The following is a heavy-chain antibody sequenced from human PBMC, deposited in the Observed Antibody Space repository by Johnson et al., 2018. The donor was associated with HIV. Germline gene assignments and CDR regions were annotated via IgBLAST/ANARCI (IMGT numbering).Heavy chain of an antibody. D-gene: IGHD5-18*01. CDR2: DGNNK. Sequence: DGNNKHYADSVKGRFTISRDNSKNTLYLQMNSLRAEDTAVYYCARAYSYGAFDIWGQGTMVTVSS. V-gene: IGHV3-30*07. CDR3: ARAYSYGAFDI. J-gene: IGHJ3*02.